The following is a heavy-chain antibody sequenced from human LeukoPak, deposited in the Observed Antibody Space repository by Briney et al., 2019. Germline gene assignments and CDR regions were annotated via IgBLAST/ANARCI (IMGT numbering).Heavy chain of an antibody. Sequence: KPGGSLSLSCAASGFTFSSYSMNWVRQAPGKGLEWVSSISSSSSYIYYADSVKGRFTISRDNAKNSLYLQMNSLGAEDTAVYYCARDPLHDYCSSTSCYSEDWFDPWGQGTLVTVFS. CDR3: ARDPLHDYCSSTSCYSEDWFDP. J-gene: IGHJ5*02. CDR1: GFTFSSYS. V-gene: IGHV3-21*01. D-gene: IGHD2-2*02. CDR2: ISSSSSYI.